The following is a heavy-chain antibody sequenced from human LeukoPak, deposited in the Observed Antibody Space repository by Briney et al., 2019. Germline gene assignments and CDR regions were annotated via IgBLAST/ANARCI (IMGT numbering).Heavy chain of an antibody. CDR2: IIPIFGTA. CDR3: ARSNRFRIAYFDY. J-gene: IGHJ4*02. CDR1: GYTFTSYG. D-gene: IGHD6-13*01. V-gene: IGHV1-69*13. Sequence: ASVKVSCKASGYTFTSYGISWVRQAPGQGLEWMGGIIPIFGTANYAQKFQGRVTITADESTSTAYMELSSLRSEDTAVYYCARSNRFRIAYFDYWGQGTLVTVSS.